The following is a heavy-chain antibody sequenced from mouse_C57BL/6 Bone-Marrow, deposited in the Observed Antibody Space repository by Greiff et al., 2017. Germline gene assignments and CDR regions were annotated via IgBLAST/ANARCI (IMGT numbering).Heavy chain of an antibody. V-gene: IGHV3-6*01. CDR2: ISYDGSN. Sequence: EVQLQQSGPGLVKPSQSLSLTCSVTGYSITSGYYWNWIRQFPGNKLEWMGYISYDGSNNYNPSLKNRISITRDTSKNQFFLKLNSVTTEDTATYYCARRATVVAEGFAYWGQGTLVTVSA. CDR1: GYSITSGYY. D-gene: IGHD1-1*01. CDR3: ARRATVVAEGFAY. J-gene: IGHJ3*01.